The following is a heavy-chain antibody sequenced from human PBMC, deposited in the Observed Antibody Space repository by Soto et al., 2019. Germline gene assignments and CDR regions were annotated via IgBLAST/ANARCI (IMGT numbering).Heavy chain of an antibody. Sequence: PSETLSLTCTVSGGSISSGGYYWSWIRQHPGKGLEWIGYIYRSGNAYYNPSLKSRVAISVDTSKNQFSLKVSSVTVADTAVYYCARMYYYDSSGPLGYGMAVSGQGTTVTVSS. J-gene: IGHJ6*02. V-gene: IGHV4-31*03. CDR2: IYRSGNA. CDR3: ARMYYYDSSGPLGYGMAV. D-gene: IGHD3-22*01. CDR1: GGSISSGGYY.